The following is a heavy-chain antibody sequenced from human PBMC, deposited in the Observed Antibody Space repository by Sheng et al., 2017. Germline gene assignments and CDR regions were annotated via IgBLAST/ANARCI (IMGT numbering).Heavy chain of an antibody. V-gene: IGHV4-34*01. Sequence: QVQLQQWGAGLLKPSETLSLTCAVYGGSFSGYYWSWIRQPPGKGLEWIGEINHSGSTNYNPSLKSRVTISVDTSKNQFSLKLSSVTAADTAVYYCARADCSSTSCDSGFDPWGQGTLVTVSS. D-gene: IGHD2-2*01. CDR2: INHSGST. J-gene: IGHJ5*02. CDR1: GGSFSGYY. CDR3: ARADCSSTSCDSGFDP.